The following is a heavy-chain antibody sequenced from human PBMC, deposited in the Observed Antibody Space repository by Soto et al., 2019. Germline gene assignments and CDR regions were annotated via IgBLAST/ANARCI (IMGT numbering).Heavy chain of an antibody. Sequence: QVQLQESGPGLVKPSEALSLTCTVSGDSISSYYWNWMRQPPGKGLEWIGYIHYSGSTNYNPSLKCRVTKAVDTSKNQFSLKRSSVTAADTAVYYCARWGISRELDVWGQGTTVTVSS. CDR2: IHYSGST. V-gene: IGHV4-59*08. J-gene: IGHJ6*01. CDR1: GDSISSYY. CDR3: ARWGISRELDV. D-gene: IGHD3-16*01.